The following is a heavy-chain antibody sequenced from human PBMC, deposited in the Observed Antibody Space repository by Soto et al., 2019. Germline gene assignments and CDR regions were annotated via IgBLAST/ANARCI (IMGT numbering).Heavy chain of an antibody. J-gene: IGHJ4*02. CDR3: ARASFDWASKSGLNFDY. D-gene: IGHD3-9*01. Sequence: ASVKVSCKASGYTFTSYGISWVRQAPGQGLEWMGWISAYNGNTNYAQKLQGRVTMTTDTSTSTAYMELRSLRSDDTAVYYCARASFDWASKSGLNFDYWGQGTLVTVSS. CDR1: GYTFTSYG. V-gene: IGHV1-18*01. CDR2: ISAYNGNT.